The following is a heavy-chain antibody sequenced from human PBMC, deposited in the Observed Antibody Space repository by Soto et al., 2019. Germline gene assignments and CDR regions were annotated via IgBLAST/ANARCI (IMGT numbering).Heavy chain of an antibody. CDR1: GYTFTSYT. CDR3: ARGERYYYDSSGYFGFDY. D-gene: IGHD3-22*01. CDR2: INAGNSNT. J-gene: IGHJ4*02. Sequence: ASLKVSCKASGYTFTSYTIHWVRQAPGQRFEWMGWINAGNSNTKYSQKFQGRVTITRDTSATSAYMELSSLRSEDTAVYYCARGERYYYDSSGYFGFDYWGQGTLVTSPQ. V-gene: IGHV1-3*01.